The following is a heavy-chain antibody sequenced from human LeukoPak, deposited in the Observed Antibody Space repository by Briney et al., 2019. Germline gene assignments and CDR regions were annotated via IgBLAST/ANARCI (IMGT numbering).Heavy chain of an antibody. Sequence: GGSLRLSCAASGFTFSSYEMNWVRQAPGKGLEWVSYISSSGSTIYYADSVKGRFTISRDNAKNSLYLQMNSLRAEDTAVYYCARDKDAWIQLWPTGMDVWGKGTTVTISS. D-gene: IGHD5-18*01. CDR2: ISSSGSTI. J-gene: IGHJ6*03. CDR1: GFTFSSYE. CDR3: ARDKDAWIQLWPTGMDV. V-gene: IGHV3-48*03.